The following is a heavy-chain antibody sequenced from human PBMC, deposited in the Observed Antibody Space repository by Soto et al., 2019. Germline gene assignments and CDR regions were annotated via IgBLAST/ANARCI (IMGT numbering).Heavy chain of an antibody. CDR2: IYYSGST. CDR1: GGSISSYY. V-gene: IGHV4-59*08. J-gene: IGHJ3*02. Sequence: QVQLQESGPGLVKPSETLSLTCTVSGGSISSYYWSWIRQPPGKGLEWIGYIYYSGSTNYNRSLKSRVTISVDTSKNQFSLKLSSVTAADTAVYYCARRCGDAFDIWGQGTMVTVSS. D-gene: IGHD1-26*01. CDR3: ARRCGDAFDI.